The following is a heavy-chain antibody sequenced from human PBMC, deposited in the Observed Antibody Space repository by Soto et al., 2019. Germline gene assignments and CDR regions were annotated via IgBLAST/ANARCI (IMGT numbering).Heavy chain of an antibody. CDR3: AKDMDSSGVYYFDY. J-gene: IGHJ4*02. D-gene: IGHD6-19*01. CDR2: ISVSGGST. Sequence: GGSLRLSCAASGFTFSSYAMSWVRQAPGKGLEWVSAISVSGGSTYYADSVKGRFTVSRDKSKNTQYLQMNSLRAEDTAVYYCAKDMDSSGVYYFDYWGQGTLVTVSS. CDR1: GFTFSSYA. V-gene: IGHV3-23*01.